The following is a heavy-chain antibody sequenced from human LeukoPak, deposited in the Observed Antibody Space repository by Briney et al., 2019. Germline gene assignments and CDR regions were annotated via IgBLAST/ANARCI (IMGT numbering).Heavy chain of an antibody. Sequence: KASETLSLTCTVSGDSISSGGYYWSWIRQPPGKGLEWNGYIYPSGSTYYNPSLKSRVTISVDTSKNQFSLKLSSVTAADTAVYYCARDSGSGWYGLYYFDYWGQGTLVTVSS. J-gene: IGHJ4*02. CDR3: ARDSGSGWYGLYYFDY. CDR1: GDSISSGGYY. CDR2: IYPSGST. V-gene: IGHV4-30-2*01. D-gene: IGHD6-19*01.